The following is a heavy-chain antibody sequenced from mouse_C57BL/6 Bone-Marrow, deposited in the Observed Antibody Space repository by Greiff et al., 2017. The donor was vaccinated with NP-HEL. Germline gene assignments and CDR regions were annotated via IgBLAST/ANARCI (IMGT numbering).Heavy chain of an antibody. V-gene: IGHV14-3*01. D-gene: IGHD2-4*01. CDR1: GFNIKNTY. J-gene: IGHJ3*01. Sequence: EVQLVESVAELVRPGASVKLSCTASGFNIKNTYMHWVKQRPEQGLEWIGRIDPANGNTKYAPKFQGKATITADTSSNTAYLQLSSLTSEDTAIYYCAISYDYDWGWFAYWGQGTLVTVSA. CDR3: AISYDYDWGWFAY. CDR2: IDPANGNT.